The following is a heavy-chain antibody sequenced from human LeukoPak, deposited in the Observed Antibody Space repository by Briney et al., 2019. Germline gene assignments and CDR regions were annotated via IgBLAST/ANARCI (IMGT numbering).Heavy chain of an antibody. D-gene: IGHD4-23*01. CDR2: INAGNGNT. V-gene: IGHV1-3*01. Sequence: ASVKVSCKASGYTFSNYAIHWVRQAPGQRLEWMGWINAGNGNTKYSQEFQGRVTITRDTSASTAYMELSSLRSEDTAVYHCARGEIGGNFDPWGQGTLVTVSS. CDR3: ARGEIGGNFDP. J-gene: IGHJ5*02. CDR1: GYTFSNYA.